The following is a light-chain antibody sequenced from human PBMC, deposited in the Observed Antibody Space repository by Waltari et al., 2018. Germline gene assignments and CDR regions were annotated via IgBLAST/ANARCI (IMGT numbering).Light chain of an antibody. Sequence: EIVLTQSPGTLSLSPGERATLSCRAIQSVSSSSLAWYQQKPGQAPRLLIYDTSSRATGIPDRFSRSGSGTDCTLTISRLEPEDFAVYYCQQYGNSPRTFGQGTRLEI. CDR1: QSVSSSS. CDR3: QQYGNSPRT. CDR2: DTS. V-gene: IGKV3-20*01. J-gene: IGKJ5*01.